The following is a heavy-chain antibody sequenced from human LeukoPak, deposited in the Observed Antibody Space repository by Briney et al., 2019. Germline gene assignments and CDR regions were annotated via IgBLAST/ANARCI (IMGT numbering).Heavy chain of an antibody. V-gene: IGHV4-30-2*01. D-gene: IGHD1-26*01. Sequence: PSETLSLTCSVSGGSISCGGYYWSWIRLPPGKGLEWIGYIYHSGSTYYNPSLKSRVTISVDRSKNQFSLKLSSVTAADTAVYYCASLRGATRDFHYWGQGTLVTVSS. CDR2: IYHSGST. CDR1: GGSISCGGYY. J-gene: IGHJ4*02. CDR3: ASLRGATRDFHY.